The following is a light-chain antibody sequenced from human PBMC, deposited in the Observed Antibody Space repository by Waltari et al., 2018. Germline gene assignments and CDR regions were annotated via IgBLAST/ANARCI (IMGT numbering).Light chain of an antibody. J-gene: IGKJ4*01. CDR3: QQAASFPLT. CDR1: PGINSG. CDR2: GAS. Sequence: IQMTQSPSSVSASVGDSVTVPCRGSPGINSGLAWYQQKPGRAPKLLVYGASSLQSGVPSRFSGSGSGTDFTLTISSLQPDDFATYYCQQAASFPLTFGGGTKVEIK. V-gene: IGKV1-12*01.